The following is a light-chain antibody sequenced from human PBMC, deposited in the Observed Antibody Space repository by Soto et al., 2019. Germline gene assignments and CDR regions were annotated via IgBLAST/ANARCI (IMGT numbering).Light chain of an antibody. CDR2: SAS. V-gene: IGKV3-11*01. CDR3: QQRSNWPLT. J-gene: IGKJ4*02. CDR1: QNLGTLY. Sequence: EIVLTQSPGTLSLSPGERGTLSCRASQNLGTLYLAWFQQKSGQAPRLLIYSASRRATGIPDRFTGGGSGTDFTLTISSLEPEDFAVYYCQQRSNWPLTFGGGTKVDIK.